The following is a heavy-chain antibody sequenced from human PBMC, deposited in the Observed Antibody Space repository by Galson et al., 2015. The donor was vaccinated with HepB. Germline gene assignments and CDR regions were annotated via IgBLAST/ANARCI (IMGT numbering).Heavy chain of an antibody. V-gene: IGHV3-15*01. CDR1: GFTFINAW. Sequence: SLRLSCATSGFTFINAWMSWVRQAPGKGLEWVGRIKSKTDGGTTDYAAPVKGRFTNSIDDSKNTLYLQMNSLKTEDTAMYYCTTMANGNFGYWGQGTLVTVSS. J-gene: IGHJ4*02. D-gene: IGHD5-24*01. CDR3: TTMANGNFGY. CDR2: IKSKTDGGTT.